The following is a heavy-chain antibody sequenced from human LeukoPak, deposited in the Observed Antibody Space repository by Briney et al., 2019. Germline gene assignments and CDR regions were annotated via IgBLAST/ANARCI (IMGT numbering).Heavy chain of an antibody. Sequence: GGSLRLSCVGSGFTFTDYAIHWLRQAPGKGMESVAFISSDGNVKFYVDSVKGRSTISRDNFRNTVSLEMTTLRPEDTAVYYCVRDLTYGARFDYWGQGTLVTVSS. D-gene: IGHD3-9*01. CDR1: GFTFTDYA. J-gene: IGHJ4*02. CDR3: VRDLTYGARFDY. V-gene: IGHV3-30*04. CDR2: ISSDGNVK.